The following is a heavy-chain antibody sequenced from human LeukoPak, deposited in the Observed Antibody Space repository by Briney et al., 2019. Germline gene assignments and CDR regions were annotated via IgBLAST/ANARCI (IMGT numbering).Heavy chain of an antibody. CDR3: ARIVPAAMMPGYFDY. J-gene: IGHJ4*03. CDR2: IYYSGST. Sequence: SETLSLTCTVSGGSISSYCWSWIRQPPGKGLEWIGYIYYSGSTNYNPSLKSRVTISVDTSKNQFSLKLSSVTAADTAVYYCARIVPAAMMPGYFDYWGQGTLVTVSS. CDR1: GGSISSYC. V-gene: IGHV4-59*08. D-gene: IGHD2-2*01.